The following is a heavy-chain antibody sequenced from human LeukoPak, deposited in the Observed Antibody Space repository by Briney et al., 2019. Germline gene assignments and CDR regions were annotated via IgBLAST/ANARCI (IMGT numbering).Heavy chain of an antibody. CDR1: GFTFSSYA. Sequence: GSLRLSCAASGFTFSSYAMSWVRQAPGKGLEWVSAISGSGGSTYYADSVKGRFTISRDNSKNTLYLQMNSLRAEDTAVYYCAKDSYYYDSGTGDYWGQGTLVTVSS. J-gene: IGHJ4*02. D-gene: IGHD3-22*01. V-gene: IGHV3-23*01. CDR3: AKDSYYYDSGTGDY. CDR2: ISGSGGST.